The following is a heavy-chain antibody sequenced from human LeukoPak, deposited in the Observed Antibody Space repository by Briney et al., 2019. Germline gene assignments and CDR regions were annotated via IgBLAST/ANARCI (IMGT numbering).Heavy chain of an antibody. CDR1: GFTFSAFW. Sequence: PGGSLRLSCAASGFTFSAFWMHWVRQVPGKGLVWISRTNGDGSDTTYADSVKGRFTISRDNAKNRLYLQMNSLRAEDTAVYFCARTYTGAWFDYWGQGAWSPSPQ. CDR2: TNGDGSDT. D-gene: IGHD1-14*01. V-gene: IGHV3-74*01. J-gene: IGHJ4*02. CDR3: ARTYTGAWFDY.